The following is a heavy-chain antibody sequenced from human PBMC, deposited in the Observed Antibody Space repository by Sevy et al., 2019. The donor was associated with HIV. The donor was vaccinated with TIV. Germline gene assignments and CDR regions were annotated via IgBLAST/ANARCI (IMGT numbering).Heavy chain of an antibody. D-gene: IGHD3-10*01. CDR3: AKGSGGSGSYYDS. V-gene: IGHV3-43D*04. J-gene: IGHJ4*02. CDR1: GFTFDDYA. CDR2: IDWDGGST. Sequence: GGSLRLSCAASGFTFDDYAMHWVRQAPGKGLEWVSRIDWDGGSTYYADSVKGRFTISRDNSKNSLYLQMNSLRAEDTPFYYCAKGSGGSGSYYDSWGQGTLVTVSS.